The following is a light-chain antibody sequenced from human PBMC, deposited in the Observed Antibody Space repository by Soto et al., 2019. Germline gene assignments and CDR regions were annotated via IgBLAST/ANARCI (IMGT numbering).Light chain of an antibody. CDR1: QSVSSN. CDR3: QQYNNWPTWT. V-gene: IGKV3-15*01. Sequence: EIVMTQSPATVSVSPGERATLSCRGSQSVSSNLAWYQQKPGQAPRLLIYGASTRATGIPARFSGSGSGTDFTLTISGLQSEDFAVYYCQQYNNWPTWTFGPGTKVEI. J-gene: IGKJ1*01. CDR2: GAS.